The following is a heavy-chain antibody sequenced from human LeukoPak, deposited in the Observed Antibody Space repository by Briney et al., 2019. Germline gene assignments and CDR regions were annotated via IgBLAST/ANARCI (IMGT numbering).Heavy chain of an antibody. Sequence: PGGSLRLSCAASGFLVSSNYMSWVRQAPGKGLESVSIIYSGGNTYYADSVKGRFTISRDNSKNTLFLQMNSLRLEDTAVYYCARADQGLDYWGQGTLVTVSS. V-gene: IGHV3-66*02. CDR2: IYSGGNT. J-gene: IGHJ4*02. CDR3: ARADQGLDY. CDR1: GFLVSSNY.